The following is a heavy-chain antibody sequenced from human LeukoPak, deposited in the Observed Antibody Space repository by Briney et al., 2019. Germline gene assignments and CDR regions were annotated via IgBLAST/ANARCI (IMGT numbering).Heavy chain of an antibody. CDR2: VVNGNDAT. J-gene: IGHJ4*02. Sequence: GGSLRLSCAASGFTFSTYAMSWVRQAPGKGLEWVSTVVNGNDATYYADSVKGRFTISRDHSKKPLYLQMTSLRTDDTAVYYCAKREDYSRNWSVDFNYWGQGTLVTVSS. CDR3: AKREDYSRNWSVDFNY. D-gene: IGHD6-13*01. V-gene: IGHV3-23*01. CDR1: GFTFSTYA.